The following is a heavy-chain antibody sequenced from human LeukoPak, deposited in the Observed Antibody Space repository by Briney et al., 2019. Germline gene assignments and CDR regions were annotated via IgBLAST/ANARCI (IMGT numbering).Heavy chain of an antibody. Sequence: SETLSLTCTVSGGSISSYFWSWIRQPPGKGLEWIGYAYYSGSTNYNPSLKSRVTISVDTSKKQFSLKLSSATAADTAVYYCARVLDLSKRGLDAFDIWGQGTMVTVSS. CDR2: AYYSGST. V-gene: IGHV4-59*01. J-gene: IGHJ3*02. CDR3: ARVLDLSKRGLDAFDI. D-gene: IGHD3-16*01. CDR1: GGSISSYF.